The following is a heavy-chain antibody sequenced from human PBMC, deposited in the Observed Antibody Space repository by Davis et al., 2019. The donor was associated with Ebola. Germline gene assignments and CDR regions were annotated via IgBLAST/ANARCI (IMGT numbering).Heavy chain of an antibody. V-gene: IGHV3-23*01. CDR2: IGSGADT. CDR3: ARAPVTYCGGDCYPLLYYYYGMDV. J-gene: IGHJ6*02. Sequence: GESLKISCAASGFTFSTYAMSWVRQAPGKGLEWVSAIGSGADTYYADSVKGRFTISRDNSKNTLYLQMNSLRAEDTAVYYCARAPVTYCGGDCYPLLYYYYGMDVWGQGATVTVSS. D-gene: IGHD2-21*01. CDR1: GFTFSTYA.